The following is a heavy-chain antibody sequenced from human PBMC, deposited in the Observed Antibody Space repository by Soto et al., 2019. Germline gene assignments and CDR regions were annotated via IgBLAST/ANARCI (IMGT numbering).Heavy chain of an antibody. Sequence: SVKVSCKASGGTFSSYAISWVRQAPGQGLEWMGGIIPIFGTANYAQKFQGRVTMTRDTSISTAYMELSRLRSDDTAVYYCARGRTSGNFDYWGQGTLVTVSS. V-gene: IGHV1-69*05. CDR3: ARGRTSGNFDY. J-gene: IGHJ4*02. CDR1: GGTFSSYA. D-gene: IGHD6-25*01. CDR2: IIPIFGTA.